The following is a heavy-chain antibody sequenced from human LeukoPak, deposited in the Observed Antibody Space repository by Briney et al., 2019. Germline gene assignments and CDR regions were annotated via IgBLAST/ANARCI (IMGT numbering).Heavy chain of an antibody. J-gene: IGHJ4*02. CDR3: ARVGASSSWLYPFDY. V-gene: IGHV3-30*04. Sequence: GGSLRLSCAASGFTFSSYAMHWVRQAPGKGLEWVAVISYDGSNKYYAASVKGRFTISRDNSKNTLYLQMNSLRAEDTAVYYCARVGASSSWLYPFDYWGQGTLVTVSS. D-gene: IGHD6-13*01. CDR2: ISYDGSNK. CDR1: GFTFSSYA.